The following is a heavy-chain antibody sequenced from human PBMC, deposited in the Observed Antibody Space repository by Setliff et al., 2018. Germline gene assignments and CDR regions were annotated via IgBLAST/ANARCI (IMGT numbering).Heavy chain of an antibody. J-gene: IGHJ4*02. D-gene: IGHD2-21*02. CDR1: GGSISSGNYY. V-gene: IGHV4-39*01. CDR2: IYYSGST. Sequence: SETLSLTCRVSGGSISSGNYYWGLIRQPPGKGLEWVATIYYSGSTYSNPSLKSRLIISVDAPDNQFSVKLSSVTAADTAVYYCARHRSVTSISPHFDLWGRGARVTVSS. CDR3: ARHRSVTSISPHFDL.